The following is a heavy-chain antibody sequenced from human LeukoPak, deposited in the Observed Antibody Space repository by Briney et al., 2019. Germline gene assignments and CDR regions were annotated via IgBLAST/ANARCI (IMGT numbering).Heavy chain of an antibody. CDR1: GLTVSSNF. CDR2: LYSADSGGRD. J-gene: IGHJ4*02. CDR3: AKSRLIALGRPVLDN. V-gene: IGHV3-66*01. Sequence: GGSLRLSCAASGLTVSSNFMSWVRQAPGKGLESVSLLYSADSGGRDYHADSVRGRFTISRDNSKNTLYLQMNSLRAEDTAVYYCAKSRLIALGRPVLDNWGQGVLVTVSS. D-gene: IGHD6-25*01.